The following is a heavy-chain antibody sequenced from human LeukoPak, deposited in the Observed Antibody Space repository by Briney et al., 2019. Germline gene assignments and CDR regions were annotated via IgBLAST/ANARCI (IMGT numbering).Heavy chain of an antibody. V-gene: IGHV5-51*01. CDR2: IYPGDSDT. J-gene: IGHJ4*02. D-gene: IGHD5-18*01. CDR1: GYTFTNYW. CDR3: ARRGYNYYFDS. Sequence: GESLKIPCQTSGYTFTNYWIGWVRQMPGKGLEWMGIIYPGDSDTRYSPSFQGQVTISADKSINTAYLQWSSLEASDTAMYYCARRGYNYYFDSWGQGTLVTVSS.